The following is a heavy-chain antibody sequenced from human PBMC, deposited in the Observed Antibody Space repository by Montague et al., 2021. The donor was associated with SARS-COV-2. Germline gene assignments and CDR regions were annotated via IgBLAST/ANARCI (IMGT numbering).Heavy chain of an antibody. D-gene: IGHD1-1*01. CDR3: ARGDPGY. CDR1: GVSFSDYR. J-gene: IGHJ4*02. CDR2: INHGGST. Sequence: SETLSLTCAVYGVSFSDYRWSWFRQSPGEGLEWIVQINHGGSTNYNPSLKSRVTISIDTSKKQFSLKLTSVTAADTAVYYCARGDPGYWGQGTLVTVSS. V-gene: IGHV4-34*01.